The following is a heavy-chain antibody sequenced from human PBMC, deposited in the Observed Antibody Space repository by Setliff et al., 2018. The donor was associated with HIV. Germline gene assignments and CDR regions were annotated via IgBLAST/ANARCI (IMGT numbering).Heavy chain of an antibody. CDR2: TSGST. J-gene: IGHJ1*01. CDR1: GGSFSNSYYF. Sequence: PSETLSLTCNVSGGSFSNSYYFWGWIRQPPGKGLEWIGSTSGSTSYNPSLKSRVTISVDTSKNQFSLKLSSVTAADTAVYYCASGLWEHHGRCFQHWGQGTLVTVSS. CDR3: ASGLWEHHGRCFQH. D-gene: IGHD1-26*01. V-gene: IGHV4-39*01.